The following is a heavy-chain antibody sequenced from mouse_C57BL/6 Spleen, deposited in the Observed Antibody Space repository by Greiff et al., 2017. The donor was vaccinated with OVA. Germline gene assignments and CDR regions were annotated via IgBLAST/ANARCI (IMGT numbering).Heavy chain of an antibody. D-gene: IGHD1-1*01. V-gene: IGHV1-12*01. CDR3: ARGGGSSGAMDY. J-gene: IGHJ4*01. CDR2: IYPGNGDT. CDR1: GYTFTSYN. Sequence: SGAELVRPGASVKMSCKASGYTFTSYNMHWVKQTPRQGLEWIGAIYPGNGDTSSNQKFKGKATLTVDKSSSTAYMQLRSLTSEDLAVYVCARGGGSSGAMDYWGQGTSVTVSS.